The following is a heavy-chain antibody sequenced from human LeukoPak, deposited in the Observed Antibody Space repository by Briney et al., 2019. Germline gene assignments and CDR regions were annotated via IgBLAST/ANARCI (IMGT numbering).Heavy chain of an antibody. Sequence: ASVKVSCKASGYTFTGYYMHWVRQAPGQGLEWMGWINPNSGGTNYAQKFQGRVTMTRDTSISTAYVELSRLRSDDTAVYYCARDREVDIVATWDNYWGQGTLVTVSS. CDR3: ARDREVDIVATWDNY. J-gene: IGHJ4*02. CDR2: INPNSGGT. CDR1: GYTFTGYY. D-gene: IGHD5-12*01. V-gene: IGHV1-2*02.